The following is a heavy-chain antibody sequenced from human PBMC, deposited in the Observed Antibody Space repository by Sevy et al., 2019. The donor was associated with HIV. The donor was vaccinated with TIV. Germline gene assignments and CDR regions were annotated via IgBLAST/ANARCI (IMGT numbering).Heavy chain of an antibody. J-gene: IGHJ4*02. Sequence: GGSLRLSCAASGFTFSSYAMHWVRQAPGKGLEWVAVISYDGSNKYYADSVKGRFTISRDNSKNTLYLQMNSLRAEDMAVYYCAREGGYYGDYGYFDYWGQGTLVTVSS. D-gene: IGHD4-17*01. V-gene: IGHV3-30-3*01. CDR2: ISYDGSNK. CDR3: AREGGYYGDYGYFDY. CDR1: GFTFSSYA.